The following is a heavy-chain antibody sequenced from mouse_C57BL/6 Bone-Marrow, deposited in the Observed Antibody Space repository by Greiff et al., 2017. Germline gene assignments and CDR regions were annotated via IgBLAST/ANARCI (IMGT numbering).Heavy chain of an antibody. D-gene: IGHD1-1*01. J-gene: IGHJ3*01. Sequence: QVQLKESGPGILQPSQTLSLTCSFSGFSLSTFGMGVGWIRQPSGKGLEWLAHIWWDDDKYYNQALKSRLTISNDTSKSQVYLKIANLDTADTAKYYCTRRAGVTTVVATPFAYWGQGTLVTVSA. CDR2: IWWDDDK. CDR1: GFSLSTFGMG. CDR3: TRRAGVTTVVATPFAY. V-gene: IGHV8-8*01.